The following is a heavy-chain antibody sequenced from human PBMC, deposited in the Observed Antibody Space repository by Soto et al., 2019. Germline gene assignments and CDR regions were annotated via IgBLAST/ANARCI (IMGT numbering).Heavy chain of an antibody. D-gene: IGHD3-9*01. J-gene: IGHJ6*02. V-gene: IGHV1-18*01. CDR1: GYTFTSYG. CDR3: ARVGEYFDWFRPSHYGMDV. CDR2: ISAYNGNT. Sequence: QVQLVQSGAEVKKPGASVKVSCKASGYTFTSYGISWVRQAPGQGLEWMGWISAYNGNTNYAQKLQGRVTMTTDTATSTAYMKLRSLRSEDTAVYYCARVGEYFDWFRPSHYGMDVWGQGTTVTVSS.